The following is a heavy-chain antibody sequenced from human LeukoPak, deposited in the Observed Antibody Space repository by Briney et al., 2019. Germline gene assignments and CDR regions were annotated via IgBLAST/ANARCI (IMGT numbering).Heavy chain of an antibody. J-gene: IGHJ4*02. CDR3: AGVDTVMDDSYYIYF. CDR2: IYHSGST. Sequence: PSETLSLTCSVSGGSLSSGGDWSWIRQPPGKGLEWIGYIYHSGSTYLNPSLKSRVTMSVDRSKNQFSLNLNSVTAADTAVYYCAGVDTVMDDSYYIYFWGQGTLVIVSS. CDR1: GGSLSSGGD. V-gene: IGHV4-30-2*01. D-gene: IGHD5-18*01.